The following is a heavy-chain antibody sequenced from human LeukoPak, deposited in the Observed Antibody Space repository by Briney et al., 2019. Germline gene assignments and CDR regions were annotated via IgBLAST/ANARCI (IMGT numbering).Heavy chain of an antibody. J-gene: IGHJ4*02. Sequence: KPGGSLRLSCAASGFRFSKAWMSWVRQAPGKGLEWVGRIKSKTDGGTTDYAAPVKGRFTISRDDSKNTLYLQMNSLKTEDTAVYYCITRWQWLVRGRDYWGQGTLVTVSS. CDR2: IKSKTDGGTT. D-gene: IGHD6-19*01. CDR1: GFRFSKAW. CDR3: ITRWQWLVRGRDY. V-gene: IGHV3-15*01.